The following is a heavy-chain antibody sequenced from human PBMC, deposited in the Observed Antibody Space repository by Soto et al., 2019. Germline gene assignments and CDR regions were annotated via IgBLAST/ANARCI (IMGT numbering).Heavy chain of an antibody. CDR3: ARDTPAPEQWLVLDYYYYGMDV. D-gene: IGHD6-19*01. Sequence: ASVKVSCKASGYTFTSYCISWVRQAPGQGLEWMGWISAYNGNTNYAQKLQGRVTMTTDTSTSTAYMELRSLRSDDTAVYYCARDTPAPEQWLVLDYYYYGMDVWGQGTTVTVSS. CDR2: ISAYNGNT. J-gene: IGHJ6*02. V-gene: IGHV1-18*01. CDR1: GYTFTSYC.